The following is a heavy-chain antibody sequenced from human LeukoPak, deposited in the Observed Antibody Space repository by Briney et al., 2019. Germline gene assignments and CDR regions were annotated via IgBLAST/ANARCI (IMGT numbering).Heavy chain of an antibody. CDR3: ARDDCSSISCYHNWFDP. CDR2: IKQDGSEK. D-gene: IGHD2-2*01. Sequence: GGSLRLSCAASGFTFSSYWMSWAPQAPGKGLEWVANIKQDGSEKYYVDSVKGRFTISRDNAKNSLYLQMNSLRAEDTAVYYCARDDCSSISCYHNWFDPWGQGTLVTVSS. CDR1: GFTFSSYW. J-gene: IGHJ5*02. V-gene: IGHV3-7*01.